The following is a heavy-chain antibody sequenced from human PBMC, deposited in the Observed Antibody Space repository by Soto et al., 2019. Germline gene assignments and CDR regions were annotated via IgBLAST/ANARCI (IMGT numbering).Heavy chain of an antibody. CDR3: ARIQISSGYYLLAPSDY. V-gene: IGHV3-48*01. CDR2: ISSSSSTI. D-gene: IGHD3-22*01. J-gene: IGHJ4*02. CDR1: GFTFSSYS. Sequence: GGSLRLSCAASGFTFSSYSMNWVRQAPGKGLEWVSYISSSSSTIYYADSVKGRFTISRDNAKNSLYLQMNSLRAEDTAVYYCARIQISSGYYLLAPSDYWGQGTLVTVSS.